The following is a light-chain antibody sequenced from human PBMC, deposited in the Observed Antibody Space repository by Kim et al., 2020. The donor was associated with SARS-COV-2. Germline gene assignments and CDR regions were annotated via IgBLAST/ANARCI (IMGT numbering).Light chain of an antibody. CDR2: GNN. J-gene: IGLJ1*01. CDR1: RFDIGAGYD. V-gene: IGLV1-40*01. Sequence: QSVLTQPPSVSGAPGQRVTISCSGSRFDIGAGYDVHWYQHLPGVVPKLLIYGNNNRPSGGPDRFSGSKSGTSASLVIIGLQAEDEADYYCQSYDARLGGLYVFGTGTKVTVL. CDR3: QSYDARLGGLYV.